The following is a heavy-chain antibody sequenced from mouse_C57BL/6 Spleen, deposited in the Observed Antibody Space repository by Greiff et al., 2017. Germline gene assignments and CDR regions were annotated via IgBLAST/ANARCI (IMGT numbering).Heavy chain of an antibody. CDR1: GFTFSDYG. CDR2: ISSGSSTI. V-gene: IGHV5-17*01. CDR3: ARRLRQEYYYARDY. J-gene: IGHJ4*01. Sequence: DVHLVESGGGLVKPGGSLKLSCAASGFTFSDYGMHWVRQAPEKGLEWVAYISSGSSTIYYADTVKGRFTISRDNAKNTLFLQMTSLRSEDTAMYYCARRLRQEYYYARDYWGQGTSVTVSS. D-gene: IGHD2-2*01.